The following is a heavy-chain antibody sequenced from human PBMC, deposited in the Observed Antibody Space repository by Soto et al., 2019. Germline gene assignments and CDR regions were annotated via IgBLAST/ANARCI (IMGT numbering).Heavy chain of an antibody. Sequence: GGSLRLSCAASGFTFSSYAMSWVRQAPGKGLEWVSAISGSGGSTYYADSVKGRFTISRDNSKNTLYLQMNSLRAEDTAVYYCAKDLSRGQLVREYAFDIWGQGTMVTVSS. V-gene: IGHV3-23*01. D-gene: IGHD6-6*01. CDR2: ISGSGGST. CDR1: GFTFSSYA. J-gene: IGHJ3*02. CDR3: AKDLSRGQLVREYAFDI.